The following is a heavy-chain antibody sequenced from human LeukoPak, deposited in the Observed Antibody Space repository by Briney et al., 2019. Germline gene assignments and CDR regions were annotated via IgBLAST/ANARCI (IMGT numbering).Heavy chain of an antibody. CDR2: INPRGTAT. CDR1: GYSFTSHY. CDR3: ARDTSEGDYAWWFDP. J-gene: IGHJ5*02. D-gene: IGHD3-16*01. Sequence: GASVKVSCKASGYSFTSHYMHWVRQAPGQGLEWIGLINPRGTATRYAESFKGRLTLTRDLSTSTDYMELSSLRSDDTAVYFCARDTSEGDYAWWFDPWGQGTLVTVSS. V-gene: IGHV1-46*01.